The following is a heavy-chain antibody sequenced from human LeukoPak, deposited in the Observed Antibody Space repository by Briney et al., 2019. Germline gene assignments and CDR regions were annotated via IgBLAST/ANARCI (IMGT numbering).Heavy chain of an antibody. J-gene: IGHJ4*02. V-gene: IGHV3-33*01. D-gene: IGHD2-2*01. Sequence: GGSLRLSCAASGFTFSSYGMHWVRQAPGKGLEWVAVIWYDGSNKYYADSVKGRFTISRDNSKNTLYLQMNSLRAEDTAVYYCARGGSTSSNPFCWGQGTLVTVSS. CDR3: ARGGSTSSNPFC. CDR1: GFTFSSYG. CDR2: IWYDGSNK.